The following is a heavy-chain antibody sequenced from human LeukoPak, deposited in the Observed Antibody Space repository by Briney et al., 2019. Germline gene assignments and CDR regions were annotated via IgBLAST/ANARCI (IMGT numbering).Heavy chain of an antibody. J-gene: IGHJ3*02. Sequence: PGGSLRLSCAASGFTFRSYAMHWVRQAPGKGLEWVAVISYDGSNKYYADSVKGRFTISRDNSKNTLYLQMNSLRAEDTAVYYCARDESLGDFWSGYFDALDIWGQGTMVTVSS. CDR1: GFTFRSYA. CDR2: ISYDGSNK. V-gene: IGHV3-30-3*01. D-gene: IGHD3-3*01. CDR3: ARDESLGDFWSGYFDALDI.